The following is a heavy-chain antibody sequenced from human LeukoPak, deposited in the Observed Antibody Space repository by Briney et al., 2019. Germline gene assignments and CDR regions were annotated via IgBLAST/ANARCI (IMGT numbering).Heavy chain of an antibody. Sequence: EASVKVSCKASGYTFTGYYMHWVRQAPGQGLEWMGWINPNSGGTNYAQKFQGRVTMTRDTSISTAYMELSRLRSDDTAVYYCARDRDSSGWYFYYYYYMDVWGKGTTVTVSS. CDR3: ARDRDSSGWYFYYYYYMDV. CDR1: GYTFTGYY. V-gene: IGHV1-2*02. CDR2: INPNSGGT. J-gene: IGHJ6*03. D-gene: IGHD6-19*01.